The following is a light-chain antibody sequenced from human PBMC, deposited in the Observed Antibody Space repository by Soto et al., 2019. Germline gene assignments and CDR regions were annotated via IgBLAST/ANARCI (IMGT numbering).Light chain of an antibody. Sequence: QSVLTQPPSASGTPGQRVTISCSGSSSNIGGNTVSWYQQLPGTAPKLLIYSDNQRPSGVPDRFSGSNSGTSASLAISGLQSEDEADYYCAAWDDRLTGYVFGTGTKLTVL. CDR3: AAWDDRLTGYV. V-gene: IGLV1-44*01. CDR2: SDN. J-gene: IGLJ1*01. CDR1: SSNIGGNT.